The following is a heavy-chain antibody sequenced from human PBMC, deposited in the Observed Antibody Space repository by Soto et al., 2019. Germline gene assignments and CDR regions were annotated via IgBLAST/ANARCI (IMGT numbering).Heavy chain of an antibody. CDR2: IYWDDDK. CDR3: AQSGGQLVRAGGLDY. J-gene: IGHJ4*02. D-gene: IGHD6-6*01. CDR1: GFSLSTSGVG. V-gene: IGHV2-5*02. Sequence: SGPTLVNPTQTLTLTCTFSGFSLSTSGVGVGWIRQPPGKALEWLALIYWDDDKRYSPSLKSRLTITKDTSKNQVVPTMTNMDPVDTATYYCAQSGGQLVRAGGLDYWAQGTLVNVSS.